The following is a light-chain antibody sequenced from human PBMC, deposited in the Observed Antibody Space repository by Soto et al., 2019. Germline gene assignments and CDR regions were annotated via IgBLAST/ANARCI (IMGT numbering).Light chain of an antibody. CDR1: QSVGNC. CDR2: DAS. Sequence: EVVLTQSPATLSLSPGERATLSCRASQSVGNCLAWYQQKPGQAPRLLIFDASARIDGIPARFSGSGSETDFTLTISSLEPEDFAGYYCQQCSNWPPITFGQGTRLEIK. J-gene: IGKJ5*01. V-gene: IGKV3-11*01. CDR3: QQCSNWPPIT.